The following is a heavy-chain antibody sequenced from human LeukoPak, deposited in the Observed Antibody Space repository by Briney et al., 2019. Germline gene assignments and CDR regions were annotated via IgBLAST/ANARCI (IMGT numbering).Heavy chain of an antibody. CDR1: GFSFSDYY. V-gene: IGHV3-11*01. CDR2: ISSSGSTI. CDR3: ARRDDYIDF. J-gene: IGHJ4*02. Sequence: PGGSLRLSCAASGFSFSDYYMSWIRQAPGKGLEWVSWISSSGSTIYHADSVKGRFTFSRDNAKNSLYLQMNSLRAEDTAVYYCARRDDYIDFWGQGTLVIVSS.